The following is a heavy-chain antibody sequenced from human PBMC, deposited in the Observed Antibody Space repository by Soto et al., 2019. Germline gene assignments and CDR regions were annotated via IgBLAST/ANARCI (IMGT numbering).Heavy chain of an antibody. D-gene: IGHD3-10*01. J-gene: IGHJ6*02. V-gene: IGHV5-10-1*01. CDR1: GYSFTSYW. Sequence: GESLRICCKGSGYSFTSYWISWVRQMPGKGLEWMGRIDPSDSYTNYSPSFQGHVTISADKSISTAYLQWSRLKASDTAMYYCARHIELREFAEEAYYGMDVWGQGATVTVSS. CDR3: ARHIELREFAEEAYYGMDV. CDR2: IDPSDSYT.